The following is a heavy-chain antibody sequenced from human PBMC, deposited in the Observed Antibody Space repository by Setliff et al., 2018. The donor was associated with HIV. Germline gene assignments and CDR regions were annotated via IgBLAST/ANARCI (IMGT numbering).Heavy chain of an antibody. V-gene: IGHV1-46*01. CDR3: ARDIAGPAISSGRIKNWFDP. CDR2: MNPSGATT. D-gene: IGHD3-22*01. CDR1: GNPFTSYY. Sequence: ASVKVSCKASGNPFTSYYLHWVRQAPGQGLGWMATMNPSGATTNYAQKFQGRVTMTKNTSTSTDYMELSSLRSEDTAVYYCARDIAGPAISSGRIKNWFDPWGEGTLVTVSS. J-gene: IGHJ5*02.